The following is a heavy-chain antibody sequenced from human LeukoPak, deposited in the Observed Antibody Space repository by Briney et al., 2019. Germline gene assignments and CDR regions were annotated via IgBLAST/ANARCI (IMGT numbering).Heavy chain of an antibody. CDR1: GGSISSSSYY. CDR3: ASERYGSGSSSMFHFDY. V-gene: IGHV4-39*07. CDR2: IYYSGST. J-gene: IGHJ4*02. D-gene: IGHD3-10*01. Sequence: SETLSLTCTVSGGSISSSSYYWGWIRQPPGKGLEWIGSIYYSGSTHYNPSLKSRVTISVDTSKNQFSLKLSSVTAADTAVYYCASERYGSGSSSMFHFDYWGQGTLVTVSS.